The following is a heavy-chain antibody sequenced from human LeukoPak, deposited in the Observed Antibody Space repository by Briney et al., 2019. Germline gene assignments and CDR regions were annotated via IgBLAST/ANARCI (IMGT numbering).Heavy chain of an antibody. CDR3: AELGITMIGGV. CDR2: ITGSGGST. D-gene: IGHD3-10*02. J-gene: IGHJ6*04. V-gene: IGHV3-23*01. Sequence: GGSLRLTCADSGFTFSSYGISWVRPAPGKGLEWVSTITGSGGSTYYADSVKGRFTISRDTSKNTLYLQMNSLRAEDTAVYYCAELGITMIGGVWGKGTTVTISS. CDR1: GFTFSSYG.